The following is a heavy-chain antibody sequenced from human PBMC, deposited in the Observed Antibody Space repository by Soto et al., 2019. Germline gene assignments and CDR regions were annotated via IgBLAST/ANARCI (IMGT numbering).Heavy chain of an antibody. CDR3: VRDGVGGTVFFGFLDY. V-gene: IGHV3-23*01. D-gene: IGHD1-26*01. CDR1: GFTFRSSP. Sequence: GGSMRLSCAVSGFTFRSSPMSWVRRAPGKGLEWVSGIKRGDDNKYYAESVKGRFTIIRDNSKNTLLLQMDSLRDEDTAVYYCVRDGVGGTVFFGFLDYWGQGTLVTVSS. J-gene: IGHJ4*02. CDR2: IKRGDDNK.